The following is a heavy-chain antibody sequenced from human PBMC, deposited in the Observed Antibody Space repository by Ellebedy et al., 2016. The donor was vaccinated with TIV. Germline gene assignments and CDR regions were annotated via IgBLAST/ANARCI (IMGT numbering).Heavy chain of an antibody. CDR2: IYPKRGTT. CDR1: GYTFTGYY. J-gene: IGHJ4*02. CDR3: ARVGADDL. V-gene: IGHV1-2*02. Sequence: AASVKVSCKASGYTFTGYYIHWVRQAPAQGLEWMGCIYPKRGTTRYAQIFQGRVTLTRDTSINTAYMELTWLRSDDTAMYYCARVGADDLWGQGTLVTVSS. D-gene: IGHD6-13*01.